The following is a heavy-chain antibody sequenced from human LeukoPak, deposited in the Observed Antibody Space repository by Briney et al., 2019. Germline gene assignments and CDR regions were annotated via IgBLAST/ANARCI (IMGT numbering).Heavy chain of an antibody. J-gene: IGHJ4*02. D-gene: IGHD3-3*01. CDR3: ARGGILEELIDY. V-gene: IGHV3-21*01. Sequence: GGSLRLSCAASGFTFSSYSMNWVRQAPGKGLEWVSSISSSSSYIYYADSVKGRFTISRDNAKNSLYLQMNSLRAEDTAVYYCARGGILEELIDYWGQGTLVTVSS. CDR1: GFTFSSYS. CDR2: ISSSSSYI.